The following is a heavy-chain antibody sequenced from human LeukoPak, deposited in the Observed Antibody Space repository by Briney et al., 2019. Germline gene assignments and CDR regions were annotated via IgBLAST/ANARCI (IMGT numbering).Heavy chain of an antibody. CDR3: THPAYYYNVDV. CDR1: GLAFSVSA. J-gene: IGHJ6*04. V-gene: IGHV3-73*01. D-gene: IGHD6-25*01. Sequence: GGSLRLSCSASGLAFSVSAIHWVRQASGKGLEWVGRIKTKADNYATAYAASVKGRFTISRDDSTNTAYLQMNSLKTEDTAVYYCTHPAYYYNVDVWGKGTTVTVSS. CDR2: IKTKADNYAT.